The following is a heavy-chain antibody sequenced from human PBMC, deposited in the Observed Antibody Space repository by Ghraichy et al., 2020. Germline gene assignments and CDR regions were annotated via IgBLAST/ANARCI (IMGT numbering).Heavy chain of an antibody. CDR2: IYYSGST. CDR3: ASPPQYSSSWYPRDI. V-gene: IGHV4-39*01. CDR1: GGSISSSSYY. D-gene: IGHD6-13*01. J-gene: IGHJ3*02. Sequence: SETLSLTCTVSGGSISSSSYYWGWIRQPPGKGLEWIGSIYYSGSTYYNPSLKSRVTISVDTSKNQFSLKLSSVTAADTAVYYCASPPQYSSSWYPRDIWGQGTMVTVSS.